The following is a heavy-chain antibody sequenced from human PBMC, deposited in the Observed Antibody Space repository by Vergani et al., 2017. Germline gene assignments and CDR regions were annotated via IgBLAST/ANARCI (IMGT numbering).Heavy chain of an antibody. CDR1: GFTFSSYA. J-gene: IGHJ3*02. CDR3: ARGYCTNGVCYRVWSDAFDI. Sequence: VQLVESGGGVVQPGRSLRLSCAASGFTFSSYAMHWVRQAPGKGLEWVSAISGSGGSTYYADSVKGRFTISRDNSKNTLYLQMNSLRAEDTAVYYCARGYCTNGVCYRVWSDAFDIWGQGTMVTVSS. CDR2: ISGSGGST. D-gene: IGHD2-8*01. V-gene: IGHV3-23*04.